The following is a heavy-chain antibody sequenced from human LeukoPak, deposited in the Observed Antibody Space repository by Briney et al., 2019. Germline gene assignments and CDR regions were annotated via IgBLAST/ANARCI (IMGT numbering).Heavy chain of an antibody. CDR1: GGTFSSYA. CDR2: ITPIFGTA. CDR3: ARDLAAAGRGFLDF. D-gene: IGHD6-13*01. V-gene: IGHV1-69*13. J-gene: IGHJ4*02. Sequence: SVKVSCKASGGTFSSYAISWVRQAPGQGLEWMGGITPIFGTANYAQKFQGRVTITADESTSTAYMELSSLRSEDTAVYYCARDLAAAGRGFLDFWGQGTLVTVSS.